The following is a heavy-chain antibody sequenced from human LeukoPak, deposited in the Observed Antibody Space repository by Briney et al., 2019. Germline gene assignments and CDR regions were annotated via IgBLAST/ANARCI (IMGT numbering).Heavy chain of an antibody. CDR3: AKGMTTVTTRGSFDC. Sequence: GGSLRLSCAASGFTFSSSAMSWVRQAPGKGLEWVSVISGSSGTTYYADSVRGRFTISRDNSKNTLYLQMNSLRAEDAAVYYCAKGMTTVTTRGSFDCWGQGTLVTVSS. D-gene: IGHD4-17*01. V-gene: IGHV3-23*01. J-gene: IGHJ4*02. CDR2: ISGSSGTT. CDR1: GFTFSSSA.